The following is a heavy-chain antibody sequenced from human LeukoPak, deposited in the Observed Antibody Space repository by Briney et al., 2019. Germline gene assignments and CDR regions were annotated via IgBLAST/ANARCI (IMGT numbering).Heavy chain of an antibody. CDR3: ARDKPVYSGWYYYGTDV. V-gene: IGHV1-46*01. J-gene: IGHJ6*02. D-gene: IGHD6-19*01. CDR2: INPSGGST. CDR1: GYTFTSYY. Sequence: ASVRVSCKASGYTFTSYYMHWVRQAPGQGLEWMGIINPSGGSTSYAQKFQGRVTMTRDTSTSTVYMELSSLRSEDTAVYYCARDKPVYSGWYYYGTDVWGQGTTVTVSS.